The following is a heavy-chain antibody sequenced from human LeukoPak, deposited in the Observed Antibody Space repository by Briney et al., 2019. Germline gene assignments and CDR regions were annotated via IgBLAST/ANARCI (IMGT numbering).Heavy chain of an antibody. CDR1: GFTFNSYA. J-gene: IGHJ4*02. CDR3: ARDDGYYDSSGPLDY. V-gene: IGHV3-30-3*01. Sequence: GGSLRLSCAASGFTFNSYAMHWVRQAPGKGLEWVAVISYDGNKKYYADSVKGRFTISRDTSKNKVFVQMNSLSAEDTAVYYCARDDGYYDSSGPLDYWGQGTLVTVSS. CDR2: ISYDGNKK. D-gene: IGHD3-22*01.